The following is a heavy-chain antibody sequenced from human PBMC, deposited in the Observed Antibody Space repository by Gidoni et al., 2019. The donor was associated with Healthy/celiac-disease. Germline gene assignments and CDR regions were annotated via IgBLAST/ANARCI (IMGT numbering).Heavy chain of an antibody. CDR3: ARGRGGSGSYYIH. CDR1: GGSFSGYY. V-gene: IGHV4-34*01. D-gene: IGHD3-10*01. CDR2: INHSGST. J-gene: IGHJ4*02. Sequence: QVQLQQWGAGLLKPSEPLSLTCAVYGGSFSGYYWSWIRQPPGKGLEWIGEINHSGSTNYNPSLKSRVTISVDTSKNQFSLKLSSVTAADTAVYYCARGRGGSGSYYIHWGQGTLVTVSS.